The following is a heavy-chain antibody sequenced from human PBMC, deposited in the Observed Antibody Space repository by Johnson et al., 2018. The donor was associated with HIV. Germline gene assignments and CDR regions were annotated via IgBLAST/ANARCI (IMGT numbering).Heavy chain of an antibody. CDR3: ARSPRAADGAFDI. V-gene: IGHV3-33*08. Sequence: VQLVESGGGLVQSGGSLRLSCAASGFTFSRYWMSWVRQAPGKGLEWVAFIRYDGSNKYYADSVKGRFTISRENAKNSLSLQMNSLRAGDTAVYYCARSPRAADGAFDIWGQGTMVTVSS. D-gene: IGHD6-13*01. CDR1: GFTFSRYW. CDR2: IRYDGSNK. J-gene: IGHJ3*02.